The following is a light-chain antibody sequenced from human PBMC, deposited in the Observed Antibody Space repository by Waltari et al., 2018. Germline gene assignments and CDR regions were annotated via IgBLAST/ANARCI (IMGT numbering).Light chain of an antibody. CDR2: KVS. CDR1: QSVSDW. V-gene: IGKV1-5*03. J-gene: IGKJ2*01. Sequence: DIQMTQYPYTLYASVGARLTIACRASQSVSDWLFWYQQKPGEAPKVLIYKVSILENGVPPRFSGSGFGTEFNLTITSLQPDDFATYYCQHFFNYPYTFGQGTKLE. CDR3: QHFFNYPYT.